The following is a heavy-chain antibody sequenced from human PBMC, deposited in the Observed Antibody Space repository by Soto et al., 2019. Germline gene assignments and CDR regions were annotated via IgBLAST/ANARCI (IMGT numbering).Heavy chain of an antibody. CDR3: ARDKRCTNGVCYFGAFDI. V-gene: IGHV4-31*03. CDR2: IYYSGST. CDR1: GGCMSSGGYY. D-gene: IGHD2-8*01. J-gene: IGHJ3*02. Sequence: PLSLTCTDSGGCMSSGGYYWSWIRQHPGKGLEWIGYIYYSGSTYYNPSLKSRVTISVDTSKNQFSLKLRSVTDADTAVYYCARDKRCTNGVCYFGAFDIWGQGTMVTVSS.